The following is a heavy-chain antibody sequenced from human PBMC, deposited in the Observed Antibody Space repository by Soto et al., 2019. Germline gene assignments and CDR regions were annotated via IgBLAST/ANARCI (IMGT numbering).Heavy chain of an antibody. CDR1: GYSFTSYW. J-gene: IGHJ6*02. Sequence: GESLKISCKGSGYSFTSYWISWVRQMPGKGLEWMGRIDPSDSYTNYSPSFQGLVTISADKSISTAYLQWSSLKASDTAMYYCASARGLAAAYYYYGMDVWGQGTTVTVSS. D-gene: IGHD6-13*01. CDR2: IDPSDSYT. CDR3: ASARGLAAAYYYYGMDV. V-gene: IGHV5-10-1*01.